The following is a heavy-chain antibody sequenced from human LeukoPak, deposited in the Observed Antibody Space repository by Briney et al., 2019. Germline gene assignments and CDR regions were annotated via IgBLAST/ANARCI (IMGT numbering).Heavy chain of an antibody. CDR3: ARGSVVGVVIMLLLLHPMDV. D-gene: IGHD3-3*01. V-gene: IGHV1-3*01. CDR1: GYTFTSYA. J-gene: IGHJ6*02. CDR2: INAGNGNT. Sequence: GASVKVSCKASGYTFTSYAMHWVRQAPGQRLEWMGWINAGNGNTKYSQKFQGRVTITRDTSASTAYMELSSLRSEDTAVYYCARGSVVGVVIMLLLLHPMDVWGQGTTVTVSS.